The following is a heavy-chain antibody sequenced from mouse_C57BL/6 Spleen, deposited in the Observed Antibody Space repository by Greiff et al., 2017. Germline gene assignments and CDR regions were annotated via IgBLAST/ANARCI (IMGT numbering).Heavy chain of an antibody. Sequence: EVMLVESGGGLVQPGGSLSLSCAASGFTFTDYYMSWVRQPPGKALEWLGFIRNKANGYTTEYSASVKGRFTISRDNSQSILYLQMNALRAEDSATYYCASSLGRDWYFDVWGTGTTVTVSS. CDR3: ASSLGRDWYFDV. V-gene: IGHV7-3*01. J-gene: IGHJ1*03. D-gene: IGHD4-1*01. CDR2: IRNKANGYTT. CDR1: GFTFTDYY.